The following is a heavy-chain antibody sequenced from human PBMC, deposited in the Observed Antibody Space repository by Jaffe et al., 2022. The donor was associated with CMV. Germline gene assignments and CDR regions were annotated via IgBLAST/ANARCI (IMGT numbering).Heavy chain of an antibody. Sequence: EVQLVESGGGLVQPGGSLRLSCAASGFTFSSYAMSWVRQAPGKGLEWVSAISGSGGSTYYADSVKGRFTISRDNSKNTLYLQMNSLRAEDTAVYYCANGGGSGSYLLGISRFDPWGQGTLVTVSS. V-gene: IGHV3-23*04. CDR2: ISGSGGST. CDR3: ANGGGSGSYLLGISRFDP. J-gene: IGHJ5*02. D-gene: IGHD3-10*01. CDR1: GFTFSSYA.